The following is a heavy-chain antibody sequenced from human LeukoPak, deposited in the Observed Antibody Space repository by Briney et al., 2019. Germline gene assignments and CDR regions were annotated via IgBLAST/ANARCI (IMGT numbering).Heavy chain of an antibody. CDR2: VSGSGGST. CDR3: AKSGGYGLWEVLGYFDY. D-gene: IGHD5-12*01. V-gene: IGHV3-23*01. Sequence: PGGSLRLSCEASGFTFSSYAMSWVRQAPGKGLEWVSAVSGSGGSTYYADSVKGRFTISRDNAKNSLYLQMNSLRAEDTAVYYCAKSGGYGLWEVLGYFDYWGQGTLVTVSS. J-gene: IGHJ4*02. CDR1: GFTFSSYA.